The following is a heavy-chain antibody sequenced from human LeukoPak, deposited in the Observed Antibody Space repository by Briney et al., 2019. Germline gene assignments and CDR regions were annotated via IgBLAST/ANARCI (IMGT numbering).Heavy chain of an antibody. V-gene: IGHV1-69*05. J-gene: IGHJ4*02. CDR1: GGTFSSYA. CDR3: ARGNYFSPYYFDY. Sequence: SVKVSCKASGGTFSSYAISWVRQAPGQGLEWMGRIIPIFGTANYAQKFQGRVTITTDESTSTAYMELSSLRSEDTAVYYCARGNYFSPYYFDYWGQGTMVTVSS. CDR2: IIPIFGTA. D-gene: IGHD2/OR15-2a*01.